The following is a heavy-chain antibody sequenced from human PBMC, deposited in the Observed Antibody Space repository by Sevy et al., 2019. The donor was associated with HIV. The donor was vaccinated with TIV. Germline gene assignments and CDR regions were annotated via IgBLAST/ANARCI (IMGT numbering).Heavy chain of an antibody. Sequence: GGSLRLSCAASGFTFSSYAMSWVRQAPGKGLEWVAAISGSGGSTYYADSVKGRFTISRDNSKNTLYLQMNSLRAEDTAVYYCATRAYEFWTRVKWYFDLWGRGTLVTVSS. CDR3: ATRAYEFWTRVKWYFDL. V-gene: IGHV3-23*01. CDR2: ISGSGGST. CDR1: GFTFSSYA. D-gene: IGHD3-3*01. J-gene: IGHJ2*01.